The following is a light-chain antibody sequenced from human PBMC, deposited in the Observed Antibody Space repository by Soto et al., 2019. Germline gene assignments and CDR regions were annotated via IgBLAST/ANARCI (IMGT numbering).Light chain of an antibody. CDR3: QQYYSYPIT. V-gene: IGKV1-5*01. Sequence: DIQMTQSPSTLSASVGDRVTITCRASQSISSWLAWYQQKPGKAPKLLIDDASSLESGVPSRFSGSGSGTDFTLTISCLQSEDFATYYCQQYYSYPITFGQGTRLEIK. CDR2: DAS. J-gene: IGKJ5*01. CDR1: QSISSW.